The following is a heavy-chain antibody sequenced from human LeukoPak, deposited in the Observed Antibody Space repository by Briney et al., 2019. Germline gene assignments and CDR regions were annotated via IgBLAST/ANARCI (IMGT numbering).Heavy chain of an antibody. Sequence: ASVKVSCKASGYTFTGYYMHWVRQAPGQGLEWMGWINPNSGGTNYAQKFQGRVTMTRDTSISTAYMELSRLGSDDTAVYYCARVEYSYAPRDYWGQGTLVTVSS. D-gene: IGHD5-18*01. CDR1: GYTFTGYY. CDR2: INPNSGGT. CDR3: ARVEYSYAPRDY. V-gene: IGHV1-2*02. J-gene: IGHJ4*02.